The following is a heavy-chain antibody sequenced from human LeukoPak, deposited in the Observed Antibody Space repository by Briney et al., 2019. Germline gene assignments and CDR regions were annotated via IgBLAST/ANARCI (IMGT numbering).Heavy chain of an antibody. D-gene: IGHD4-17*01. CDR2: ITGNHGPT. CDR1: GFTFRSFA. V-gene: IGHV3-23*01. Sequence: GGSLRLSCAAPGFTFRSFAMTWVRQAPGKGLEWVASITGNHGPTYNTDSVKDRFTISRDNSQNTLYLQMDSLRAEDTAVYYCTKDPNGDYVGAFDPWGQGTLVTVSS. CDR3: TKDPNGDYVGAFDP. J-gene: IGHJ5*02.